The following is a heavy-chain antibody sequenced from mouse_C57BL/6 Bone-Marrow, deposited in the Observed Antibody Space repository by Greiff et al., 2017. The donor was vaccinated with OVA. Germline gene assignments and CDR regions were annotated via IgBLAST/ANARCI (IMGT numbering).Heavy chain of an antibody. D-gene: IGHD2-2*01. CDR3: ARWLPYYAMDY. Sequence: ESGPGLVKPSQSLSLTCSVTGYSITSGYYWNWIRQFPGNKLEWMGYISYDGSNNYNPSLKNRISITRDTSKNQFFLKLNSVTTEDTATYYCARWLPYYAMDYWGQGTSVTVSS. CDR2: ISYDGSN. J-gene: IGHJ4*01. CDR1: GYSITSGYY. V-gene: IGHV3-6*01.